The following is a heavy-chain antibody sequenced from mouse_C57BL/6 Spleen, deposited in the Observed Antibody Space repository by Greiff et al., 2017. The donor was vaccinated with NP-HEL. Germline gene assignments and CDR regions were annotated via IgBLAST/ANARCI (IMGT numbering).Heavy chain of an antibody. CDR3: ARHDDYYGSSPYAMDY. CDR1: GYTFTEYT. Sequence: VQGVESGAELVKPGASVKLSCKASGYTFTEYTIHWVKQRSGQGLEWIGWFYPGSGSIKYNEKFKDKATLTADKSSSTVYMELSRLTSEDSAVYFCARHDDYYGSSPYAMDYWGQGTSVTVSS. D-gene: IGHD1-1*01. V-gene: IGHV1-62-2*01. CDR2: FYPGSGSI. J-gene: IGHJ4*01.